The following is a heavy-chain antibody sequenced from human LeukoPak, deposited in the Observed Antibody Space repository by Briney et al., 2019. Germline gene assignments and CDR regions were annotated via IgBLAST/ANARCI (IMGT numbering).Heavy chain of an antibody. J-gene: IGHJ4*02. Sequence: GGSLRPSCAASGFTLTSYGMRCVRQAPGKGLEWVSVIYSGGSTYYADSVKGRFTISRDNAKNTLYLQMNSLRVEDMALYYCARITMVRGVDYWGQGTLVTVSS. V-gene: IGHV3-23*03. CDR1: GFTLTSYG. CDR3: ARITMVRGVDY. D-gene: IGHD3-10*01. CDR2: IYSGGST.